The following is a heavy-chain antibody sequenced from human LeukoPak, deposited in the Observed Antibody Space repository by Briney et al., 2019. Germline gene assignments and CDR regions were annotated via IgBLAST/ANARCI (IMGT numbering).Heavy chain of an antibody. CDR1: GVTVSTYV. D-gene: IGHD2-2*01. CDR2: IIPTFGSP. V-gene: IGHV1-69*06. CDR3: ARASYCSSTSCSLLTFDY. J-gene: IGHJ4*02. Sequence: ASVKVSCKASGVTVSTYVFSWVRQAPEQGLEWMGGIIPTFGSPNYAPRFQGRLTITADKSTNTAYMELTNLGFNDTAVYYCARASYCSSTSCSLLTFDYWGQGTLVTVSS.